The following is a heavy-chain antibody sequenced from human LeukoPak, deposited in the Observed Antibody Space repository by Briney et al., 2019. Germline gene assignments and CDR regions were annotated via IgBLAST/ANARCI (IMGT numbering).Heavy chain of an antibody. J-gene: IGHJ5*02. CDR1: GFTFSSYA. D-gene: IGHD2-15*01. Sequence: GSLRLSCAASGFTFSSYAMSWVRQAPGKGLEWVSAISGSGGSTYYADSVKGRFTIPRDNSKNKLYLQMNSLRAEDTAVYYCAKDREGVVVVAAANWFDPWGQGTLVTVSS. CDR3: AKDREGVVVVAAANWFDP. V-gene: IGHV3-23*01. CDR2: ISGSGGST.